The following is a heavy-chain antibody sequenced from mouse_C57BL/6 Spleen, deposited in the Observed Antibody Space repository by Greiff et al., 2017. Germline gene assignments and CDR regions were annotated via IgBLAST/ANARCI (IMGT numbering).Heavy chain of an antibody. CDR1: GYTFTSYW. CDR3: AAIYYDYDVDYAMDY. CDR2: INPSNGGT. D-gene: IGHD2-4*01. J-gene: IGHJ4*01. Sequence: VKLQQPGTELVKPGASVKLSCKASGYTFTSYWMHWVKQRPGQGLEWIGNINPSNGGTNYNEKFKSKATLTVDKSSSTAYMQLSSLTSEDSAVYYCAAIYYDYDVDYAMDYWGQGTSVTVSS. V-gene: IGHV1-53*01.